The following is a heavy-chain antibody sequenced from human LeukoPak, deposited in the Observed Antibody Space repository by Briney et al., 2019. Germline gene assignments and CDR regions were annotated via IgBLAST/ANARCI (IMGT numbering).Heavy chain of an antibody. CDR1: GFTFSTSG. CDR2: IWYDGSNK. V-gene: IGHV3-33*01. J-gene: IGHJ4*02. D-gene: IGHD3-22*01. CDR3: ARARGVSTGYRPIDY. Sequence: PGGSLRLSCAASGFTFSTSGMHWVRQAPGKGPEWVAVIWYDGSNKHYAESVMGRFTISRDNSKSTLYLQMNSLRAEDTAVYYCARARGVSTGYRPIDYWGQGTLVTVSS.